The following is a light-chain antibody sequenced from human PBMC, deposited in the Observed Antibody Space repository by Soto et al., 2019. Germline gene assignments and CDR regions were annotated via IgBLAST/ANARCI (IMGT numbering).Light chain of an antibody. CDR2: AAS. V-gene: IGKV1-39*01. J-gene: IGKJ3*01. Sequence: DIPMTQSPSSLSASVGDRVTITCRASQSINYLLNWYQQIPGQAPKVLIYAASSSQSGVPSRFSGGGSGTEFTLTISSLQPEDFGTYYCQQSYSTPFTFGRGTKVDV. CDR1: QSINYL. CDR3: QQSYSTPFT.